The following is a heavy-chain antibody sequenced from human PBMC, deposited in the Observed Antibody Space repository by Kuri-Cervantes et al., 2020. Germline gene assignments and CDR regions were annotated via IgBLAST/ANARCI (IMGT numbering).Heavy chain of an antibody. J-gene: IGHJ6*02. V-gene: IGHV3-21*01. CDR1: GFTFSSYS. Sequence: GGSLRLSCAASGFTFSSYSMNWVRQAPGKGLEWVSSISSSSSYIYYADSVKGRFTISRDNAKNSLYLQMNSLRAEDTAVYYCARAGDIAVAGTWGGGMDVRGQGTTVTVSS. D-gene: IGHD6-19*01. CDR3: ARAGDIAVAGTWGGGMDV. CDR2: ISSSSSYI.